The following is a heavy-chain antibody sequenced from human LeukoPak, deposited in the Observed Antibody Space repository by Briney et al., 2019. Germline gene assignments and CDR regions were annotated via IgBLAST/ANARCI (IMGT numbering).Heavy chain of an antibody. D-gene: IGHD3-22*01. J-gene: IGHJ6*02. CDR2: ISYDGSNK. Sequence: GGSLRLSCAASGFTFSSYAMHWVRQAPGKGLEWVAVISYDGSNKYYADSVKGRFTISRDNSKNTLYLQMNSLRAEDTAVYYCARDPILYYYDSSGYYYYGMDVWGQGTTVTVSS. CDR1: GFTFSSYA. CDR3: ARDPILYYYDSSGYYYYGMDV. V-gene: IGHV3-30-3*01.